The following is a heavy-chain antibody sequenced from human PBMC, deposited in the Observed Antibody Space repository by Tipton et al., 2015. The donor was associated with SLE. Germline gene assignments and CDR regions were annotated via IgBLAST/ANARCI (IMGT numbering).Heavy chain of an antibody. CDR3: AHANWGTNFDY. Sequence: TRSLTCTVSGGSISSSSYYWAWIRQPPGKGLEWIGSIYYSGSTYYNPSLESRVTISVDTSKNQFSLKLSSVTAADTAVFYCAHANWGTNFDYWGQGTLVTVSS. CDR2: IYYSGST. CDR1: GGSISSSSYY. V-gene: IGHV4-39*07. J-gene: IGHJ4*02. D-gene: IGHD7-27*01.